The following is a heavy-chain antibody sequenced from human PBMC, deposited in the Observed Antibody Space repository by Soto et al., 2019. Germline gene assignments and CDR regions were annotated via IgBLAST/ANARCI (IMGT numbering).Heavy chain of an antibody. CDR2: IDPSDSST. Sequence: PGESLKISCNASGYTFSSYWITWVRQMPGKGLEWMGRIDPSDSSTKYSPSLQGHVTMSIDKSITTAHLQWTSLKVSDTAIYYCAATGYTYGYHFDHRGQGTQVTVSS. V-gene: IGHV5-10-1*01. CDR1: GYTFSSYW. D-gene: IGHD5-18*01. J-gene: IGHJ4*02. CDR3: AATGYTYGYHFDH.